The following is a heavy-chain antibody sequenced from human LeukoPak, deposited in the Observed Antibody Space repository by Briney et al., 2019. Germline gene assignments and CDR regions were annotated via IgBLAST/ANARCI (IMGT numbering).Heavy chain of an antibody. J-gene: IGHJ4*02. CDR1: AGTFSTYY. D-gene: IGHD4-17*01. CDR2: IYYSGTT. Sequence: SETLSLTCTISAGTFSTYYWSWIRQPPGRGLEWIGYIYYSGTTNYNPSLKSRVTISVDTSKSQCSLKLNSVTAADTAVYYCARLYGDPHFDYWGQGTLVTVSS. V-gene: IGHV4-59*08. CDR3: ARLYGDPHFDY.